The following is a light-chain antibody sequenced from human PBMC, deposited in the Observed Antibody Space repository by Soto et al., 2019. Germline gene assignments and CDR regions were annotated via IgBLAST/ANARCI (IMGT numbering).Light chain of an antibody. CDR1: QNVDSNY. J-gene: IGKJ4*01. Sequence: EIVLTQSPGTLSLSPGERATLSCRASQNVDSNYLAWYQQKPGQAPRIIIFGASGRATGIPDRFSGSGSGTDFTLTISRLEPEDFAVYYCQQRSNWPLTFGGGTKVDNK. V-gene: IGKV3D-20*02. CDR2: GAS. CDR3: QQRSNWPLT.